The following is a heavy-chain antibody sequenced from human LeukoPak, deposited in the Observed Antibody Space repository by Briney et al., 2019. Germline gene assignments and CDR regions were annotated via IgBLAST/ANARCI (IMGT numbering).Heavy chain of an antibody. Sequence: SETLSLTCTVSGGSISSYYWSWIRQPPGKGLEWIGYIYYSGSTNYNPSLKSRVTISVDTSKNQFSLKLSSATAADTAVYYCARLSGYSYGGGDYWGQGTLVTVSS. CDR2: IYYSGST. D-gene: IGHD5-18*01. CDR3: ARLSGYSYGGGDY. V-gene: IGHV4-59*01. CDR1: GGSISSYY. J-gene: IGHJ4*02.